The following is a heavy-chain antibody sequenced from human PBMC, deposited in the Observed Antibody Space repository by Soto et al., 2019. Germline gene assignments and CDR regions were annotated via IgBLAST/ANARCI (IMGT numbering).Heavy chain of an antibody. CDR2: IFYSGST. J-gene: IGHJ6*02. V-gene: IGHV4-39*07. CDR3: ARGGGSTGYSSGWYGLSYYYGMDV. D-gene: IGHD6-19*01. CDR1: GGSISSSSYY. Sequence: PSETLSLTCTVSGGSISSSSYYWGWIRQPPGKGLEWIGSIFYSGSTYYNPSLKSRVTISVDTSKNQFSLKLSSVTAADTAVYYCARGGGSTGYSSGWYGLSYYYGMDVWGQGTTVTVSS.